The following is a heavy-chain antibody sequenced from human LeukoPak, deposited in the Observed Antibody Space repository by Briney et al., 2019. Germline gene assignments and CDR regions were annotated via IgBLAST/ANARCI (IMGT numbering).Heavy chain of an antibody. D-gene: IGHD3-3*01. J-gene: IGHJ4*02. V-gene: IGHV1-18*01. Sequence: ASVKVSCKASGYTFTSYGISWVRQAPGQGLEWMGWISAYNGNTNYAQKLQGRVTMTTDTSTSTAYMELRSLRSDDTAVYYCARDGAVDDFWSGYLFFDYWGQGTLVTVSS. CDR1: GYTFTSYG. CDR3: ARDGAVDDFWSGYLFFDY. CDR2: ISAYNGNT.